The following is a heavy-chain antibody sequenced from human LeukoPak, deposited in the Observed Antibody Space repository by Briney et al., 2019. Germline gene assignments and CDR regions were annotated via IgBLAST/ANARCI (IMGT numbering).Heavy chain of an antibody. CDR2: ISSSSSYI. CDR1: GFTFSSYS. D-gene: IGHD3-9*01. CDR3: ATNHPNGGGGRYFDWSPID. V-gene: IGHV3-21*01. Sequence: PGGSLRLSCAASGFTFSSYSMNWVRQAPGKGLEWVSSISSSSSYIYYADSVKGRFTISRDNAKNSLYLQMNSLRAEDTAVYYCATNHPNGGGGRYFDWSPIDWGQGTLVTVSS. J-gene: IGHJ4*02.